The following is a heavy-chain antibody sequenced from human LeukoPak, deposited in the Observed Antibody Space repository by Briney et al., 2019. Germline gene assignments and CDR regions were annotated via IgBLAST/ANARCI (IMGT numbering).Heavy chain of an antibody. V-gene: IGHV4-59*11. CDR3: ATGSSQSRGSSWYGFAFDI. J-gene: IGHJ3*02. Sequence: PSETLSLTCTVSGDSISSHYWSWIRQPPGKGLEWIGYIYYSGSTNYNPSLKSRVTISIDTSNNQFSLKLSSVTAADTAVYYCATGSSQSRGSSWYGFAFDIWGQGTLVTVSS. D-gene: IGHD6-13*01. CDR1: GDSISSHY. CDR2: IYYSGST.